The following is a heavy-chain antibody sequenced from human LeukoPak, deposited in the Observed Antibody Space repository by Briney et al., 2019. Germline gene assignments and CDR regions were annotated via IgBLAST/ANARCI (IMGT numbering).Heavy chain of an antibody. V-gene: IGHV4-59*08. CDR1: GGSLSSYY. CDR3: ARHKSAVDHLSFDY. D-gene: IGHD6-19*01. Sequence: SETLSLTCTVSGGSLSSYYWTWIRQPPGKGLEWIGYIFYSGSTNYNPSLKSRATISLDTSKNQFSLKLSSVTAADTAVYYCARHKSAVDHLSFDYWGQGTLVTVSS. CDR2: IFYSGST. J-gene: IGHJ4*02.